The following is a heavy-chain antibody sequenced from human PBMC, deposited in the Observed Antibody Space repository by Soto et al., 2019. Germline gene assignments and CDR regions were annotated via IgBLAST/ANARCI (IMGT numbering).Heavy chain of an antibody. CDR1: GFTFSDYY. CDR3: ARGSGGYSSSWSVDYFDY. CDR2: ISSSGSTI. J-gene: IGHJ4*02. V-gene: IGHV3-11*01. Sequence: GGSLRLSCAASGFTFSDYYMSWIRQAPGKGLEWVSYISSSGSTIYYADSVKGRFTISRDNAKNSLYLQMNSLRAEDTAVYYCARGSGGYSSSWSVDYFDYWGQGTLVTVSS. D-gene: IGHD6-13*01.